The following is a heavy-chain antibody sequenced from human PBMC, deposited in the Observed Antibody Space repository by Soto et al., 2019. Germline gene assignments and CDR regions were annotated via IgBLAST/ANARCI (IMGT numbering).Heavy chain of an antibody. Sequence: SETLALTCSVSGGSISSYYWAWIRQPPGKGLELIGSIFYGGSTYYNSSLRSRVTMSVDTSKNQFSLRLSSVTAADTAVYFCAVRYCSATNCYAGYYYYGMDVWGQGTTVTVSS. CDR2: IFYGGST. CDR3: AVRYCSATNCYAGYYYYGMDV. D-gene: IGHD2-2*01. J-gene: IGHJ6*02. CDR1: GGSISSYY. V-gene: IGHV4-39*01.